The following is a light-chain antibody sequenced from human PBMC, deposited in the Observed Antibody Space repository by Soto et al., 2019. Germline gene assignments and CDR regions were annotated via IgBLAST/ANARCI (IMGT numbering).Light chain of an antibody. CDR3: LQDYDFPYT. V-gene: IGKV1-6*01. Sequence: GDRVILTCRASQDIRVDVGWLQQRPGHAPNLLIYAASTLHTGVPSTFTVSGSGTDLTITINDLQPEDGETYFGLQDYDFPYTFGQGTKVDIK. CDR2: AAS. CDR1: QDIRVD. J-gene: IGKJ2*01.